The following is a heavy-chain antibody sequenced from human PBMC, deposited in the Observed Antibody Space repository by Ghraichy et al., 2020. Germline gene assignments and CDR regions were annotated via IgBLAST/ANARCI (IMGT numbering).Heavy chain of an antibody. J-gene: IGHJ3*02. CDR2: MNPNSGNT. V-gene: IGHV1-8*01. Sequence: VSVKVSCKASGYTFTSYDINWVRQATGQGLEWMGWMNPNSGNTGYAQKFQGRVTMTRNTSISTAYMELSSLRSEDTAVYYCARATYDFSRGAFDIWGQGTMVTVSS. CDR3: ARATYDFSRGAFDI. CDR1: GYTFTSYD. D-gene: IGHD3-3*01.